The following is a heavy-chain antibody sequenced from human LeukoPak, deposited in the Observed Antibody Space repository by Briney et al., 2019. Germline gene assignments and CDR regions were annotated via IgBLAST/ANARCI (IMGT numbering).Heavy chain of an antibody. CDR2: ISWNSGSI. Sequence: PLGGSLRLSCAASGFTFDDYAVHWVRQAPGKGLEWVSGISWNSGSIGYADSVKGRFTISRDNAKNSLYLQMNSLRAEDTALYYCAKDVDIAAAGYFDYWGQGTLVTVSS. J-gene: IGHJ4*02. CDR3: AKDVDIAAAGYFDY. V-gene: IGHV3-9*01. D-gene: IGHD6-13*01. CDR1: GFTFDDYA.